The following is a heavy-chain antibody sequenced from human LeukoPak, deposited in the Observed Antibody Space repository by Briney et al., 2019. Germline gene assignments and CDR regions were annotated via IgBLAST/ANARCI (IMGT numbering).Heavy chain of an antibody. J-gene: IGHJ4*02. CDR1: GYTFTSYY. Sequence: ASVKVSCKASGYTFTSYYMYWVRQAPGQGLEWMGIINPSGGSTSYAQKFQGRVIMTTDTSTSTAYMEVRSLRSDDTAVYYRARIYSSREDYWGQGTLVTVSS. CDR3: ARIYSSREDY. V-gene: IGHV1-46*01. CDR2: INPSGGST. D-gene: IGHD6-13*01.